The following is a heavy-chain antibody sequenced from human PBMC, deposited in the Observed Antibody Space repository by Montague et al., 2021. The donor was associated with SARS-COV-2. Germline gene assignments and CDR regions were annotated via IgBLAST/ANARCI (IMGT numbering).Heavy chain of an antibody. CDR3: AKQPGAGAVVYWYFDL. V-gene: IGHV3-23*01. D-gene: IGHD6-19*01. CDR2: IFGSAAGT. CDR1: GFAFNNFA. Sequence: SLRLSCAASGFAFNNFAMTWVRQAPGKGLEWVSSIFGSAAGTYYADSVKGRFTISRDNSTNTLYLQMNSLEGEDTAKYYCAKQPGAGAVVYWYFDLWGRGTVVSVSA. J-gene: IGHJ2*01.